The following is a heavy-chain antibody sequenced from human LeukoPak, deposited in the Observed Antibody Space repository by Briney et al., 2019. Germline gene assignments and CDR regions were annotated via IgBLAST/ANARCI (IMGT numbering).Heavy chain of an antibody. J-gene: IGHJ4*02. D-gene: IGHD2-2*02. CDR3: ARSDCGSASCYTGSN. CDR1: GFTFSSFA. Sequence: PGGSLRLSCAASGFTFSSFAMHWVRQALGKGLEWVAFISYDGSNKYYADSVKGRFTISRDNSKNTLYTQMNGLRAEDTAVYYCARSDCGSASCYTGSNWGQGTLVTVSS. V-gene: IGHV3-30*04. CDR2: ISYDGSNK.